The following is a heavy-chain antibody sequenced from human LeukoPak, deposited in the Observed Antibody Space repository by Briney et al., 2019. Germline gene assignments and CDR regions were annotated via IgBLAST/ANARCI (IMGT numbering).Heavy chain of an antibody. CDR1: GYTFTGYY. D-gene: IGHD2-2*01. Sequence: ASVKVSCKASGYTFTGYYMHWVRQAPGQGLEWMGWINPNSGGTNYAQKFQGWVTMTRDTSISTAYMELSRLRSDDTAVYYCARGGYCSSTSCSPFDYWGQGTLVTVSS. CDR2: INPNSGGT. CDR3: ARGGYCSSTSCSPFDY. J-gene: IGHJ4*02. V-gene: IGHV1-2*04.